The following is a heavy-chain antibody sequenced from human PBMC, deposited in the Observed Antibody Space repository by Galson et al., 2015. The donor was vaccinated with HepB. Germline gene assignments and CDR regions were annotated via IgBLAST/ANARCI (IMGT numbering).Heavy chain of an antibody. J-gene: IGHJ4*02. Sequence: SVKVSCKASGYMFFTYPIIWVRQAPGQELEWLGWINTSNKSPTYAHGFTGRFVFSLDMSVSTAYLQINSLQPYDSAVYYCARVPNIFSGRGPVDHWGQGTLVTVSS. CDR3: ARVPNIFSGRGPVDH. D-gene: IGHD3-9*01. V-gene: IGHV7-4-1*02. CDR2: INTSNKSP. CDR1: GYMFFTYP.